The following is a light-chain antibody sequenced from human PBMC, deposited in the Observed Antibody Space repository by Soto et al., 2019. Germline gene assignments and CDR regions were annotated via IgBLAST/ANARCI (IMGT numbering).Light chain of an antibody. V-gene: IGKV1-5*03. J-gene: IGKJ1*01. CDR2: KTS. CDR3: QQYSSFWT. Sequence: DIQMTQSPSTLSASVGDRVTITCRASESIGSWLAWYQQKPGKAPKLLISKTSNLQSGVPSRFSGSGSGTEFTLTISSLQPEDFATYYCQQYSSFWTFGQGTKMEIK. CDR1: ESIGSW.